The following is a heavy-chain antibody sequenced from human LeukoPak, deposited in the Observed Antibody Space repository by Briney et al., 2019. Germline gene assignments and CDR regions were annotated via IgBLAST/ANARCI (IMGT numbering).Heavy chain of an antibody. J-gene: IGHJ6*03. V-gene: IGHV3-20*04. CDR1: GFTFDDYG. CDR2: INWNGGST. Sequence: GGSLRLSCAASGFTFDDYGMSWVRQAPGKGLEWVSGINWNGGSTGYADSVKGRFTISRDNAKNSLYLQMNSLRAEDTALYYCAREKVVVVAATLYYYYMDVWGKGTTVTVFS. D-gene: IGHD2-15*01. CDR3: AREKVVVVAATLYYYYMDV.